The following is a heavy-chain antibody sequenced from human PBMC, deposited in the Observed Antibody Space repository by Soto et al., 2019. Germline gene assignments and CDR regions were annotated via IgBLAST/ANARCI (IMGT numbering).Heavy chain of an antibody. J-gene: IGHJ4*02. Sequence: EVQLVESGGGLVQPGGSLRLSCAASGFTFSSYWMSWVRQAPGKGLEWVANIKQDGSEKYYVDSVKGRFTISRDNAKNSMYLQRNSLRAEDTAVYYCARVRTTFKYDFDYWGQGTLVTVSS. CDR2: IKQDGSEK. V-gene: IGHV3-7*01. D-gene: IGHD1-1*01. CDR3: ARVRTTFKYDFDY. CDR1: GFTFSSYW.